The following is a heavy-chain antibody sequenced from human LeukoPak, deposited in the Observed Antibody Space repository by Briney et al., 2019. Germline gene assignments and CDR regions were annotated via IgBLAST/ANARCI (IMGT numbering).Heavy chain of an antibody. CDR1: GGTFSSYA. D-gene: IGHD1-26*01. CDR3: ARDHPGRATAENWFDP. CDR2: IIPIFGTA. V-gene: IGHV1-69*05. Sequence: SVKVSCKASGGTFSSYAISWVRQAPGQGLEWMGRIIPIFGTANYAQKFRGRVTITTDESTSTACMELSSLRSEDTAVYYCARDHPGRATAENWFDPWGQGTLVTVSS. J-gene: IGHJ5*02.